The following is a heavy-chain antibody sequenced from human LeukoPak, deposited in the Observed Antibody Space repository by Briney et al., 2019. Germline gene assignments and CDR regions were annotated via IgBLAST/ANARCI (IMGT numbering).Heavy chain of an antibody. CDR3: ARVLGYSSSWYQDWFDP. V-gene: IGHV4-39*01. CDR2: IYYSGST. D-gene: IGHD6-13*01. CDR1: GGSIGSSSCY. Sequence: PSETLSLTCTVSGGSIGSSSCYWGWIRQPPGKGLEWIGSIYYSGSTYYNPSLKSRVTISVDTSKNQFSLKLSSVTAADTAVYYCARVLGYSSSWYQDWFDPWGQGTLVTVSS. J-gene: IGHJ5*02.